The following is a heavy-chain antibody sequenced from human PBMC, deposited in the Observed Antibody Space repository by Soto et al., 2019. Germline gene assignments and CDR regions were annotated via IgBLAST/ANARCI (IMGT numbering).Heavy chain of an antibody. J-gene: IGHJ5*02. D-gene: IGHD3-22*01. V-gene: IGHV3-30*03. Sequence: ESGGGVVQPGRSLRLSCAASGFTFSSYGIHWVRQAPGKGLEWVAAISYDGSNKYYADSVKGRLTISRENSKNTVYLQMNSLRDEDTAVYYCARDLKDYYDSSGYLRGRFDPWGQGTLVTVSS. CDR2: ISYDGSNK. CDR3: ARDLKDYYDSSGYLRGRFDP. CDR1: GFTFSSYG.